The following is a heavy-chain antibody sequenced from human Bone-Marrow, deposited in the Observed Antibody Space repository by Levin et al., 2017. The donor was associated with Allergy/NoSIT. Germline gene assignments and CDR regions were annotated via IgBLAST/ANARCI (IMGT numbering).Heavy chain of an antibody. CDR2: VGAGGGTI. V-gene: IGHV3-23*01. J-gene: IGHJ4*02. CDR1: GFTFSAYA. D-gene: IGHD2-15*01. CDR3: VKESGGWLRFDS. Sequence: GGSLRLSCTGAGFTFSAYAIHWVRQAPGKGLEWVSIVGAGGGTISYAESVKGRFTISRDTSKNTVYLQMNTLRAEDTAVYFCVKESGGWLRFDSWGQGTLVTVSS.